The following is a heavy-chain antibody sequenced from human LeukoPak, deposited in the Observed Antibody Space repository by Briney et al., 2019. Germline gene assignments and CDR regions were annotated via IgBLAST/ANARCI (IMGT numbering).Heavy chain of an antibody. D-gene: IGHD2-21*01. CDR1: GYTLTSYY. CDR3: ARGLASYMDV. CDR2: ISPSGGST. J-gene: IGHJ6*03. V-gene: IGHV1-46*01. Sequence: GASVKVSCKASGYTLTSYYMHWVRQAPGQGLEWMAIISPSGGSTFYAQKFQGRVTMTRDMSTCTVYMELSSLRSEDTAVYYCARGLASYMDVWGKGTTVTVSS.